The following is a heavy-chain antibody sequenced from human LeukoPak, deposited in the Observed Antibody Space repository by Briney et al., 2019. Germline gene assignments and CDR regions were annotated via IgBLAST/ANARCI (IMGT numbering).Heavy chain of an antibody. Sequence: GASVRVSCKASGYTFTGYYMHWVRQAPGQGLEWMGIINPSGGSTSYAQKCQGRVTMTRDTSTSTVYMELSSLRSEGTAVYYCARVFLTYGGIEDYWGQGTLVTVSS. D-gene: IGHD4-23*01. CDR1: GYTFTGYY. CDR3: ARVFLTYGGIEDY. CDR2: INPSGGST. J-gene: IGHJ4*02. V-gene: IGHV1-46*01.